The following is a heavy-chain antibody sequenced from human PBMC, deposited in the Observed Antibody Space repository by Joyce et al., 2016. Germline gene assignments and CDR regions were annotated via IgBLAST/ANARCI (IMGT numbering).Heavy chain of an antibody. Sequence: QVQLVQSGAEVKKPGSSVKVSCKSSGGTFSNYAISWVRQAPGQGLEWMGGIIPIFGTTNYAQKFQGRVTITADESTTTAYMELSSLRSEDTAVYYCASRAQSGSYSVDWYFDLWGRGTLVTVSS. V-gene: IGHV1-69*19. CDR2: IIPIFGTT. D-gene: IGHD1-26*01. CDR3: ASRAQSGSYSVDWYFDL. J-gene: IGHJ2*01. CDR1: GGTFSNYA.